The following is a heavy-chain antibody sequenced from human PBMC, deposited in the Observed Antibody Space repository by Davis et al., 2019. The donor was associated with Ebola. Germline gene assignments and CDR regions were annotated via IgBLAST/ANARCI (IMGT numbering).Heavy chain of an antibody. J-gene: IGHJ4*02. CDR1: GFTFSSYA. D-gene: IGHD4-17*01. CDR3: ARDRNYGAYLCYFDY. CDR2: ISYDGSNK. Sequence: GESLKISCAASGFTFSSYAMHWVRQAPGKGLEWVAVISYDGSNKYYADSVKGRFTISRDNSKNTLYLQMNSLRAEDTAVYYCARDRNYGAYLCYFDYWGQGTLVTVSS. V-gene: IGHV3-30-3*01.